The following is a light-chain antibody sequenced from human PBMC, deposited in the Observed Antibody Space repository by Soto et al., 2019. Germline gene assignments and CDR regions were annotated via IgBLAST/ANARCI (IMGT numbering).Light chain of an antibody. CDR3: AAWDDSLNGYV. Sequence: QSVLTQPPSASGTPGQRVTISCSGGSSNIGTNAVNWYQQLPGTAPKLLIYNNNQRPSGVPDRFSGSKSGTSASLAISGLHSEDEADYYRAAWDDSLNGYVFGTGTKVTVL. CDR2: NNN. J-gene: IGLJ1*01. CDR1: SSNIGTNA. V-gene: IGLV1-44*01.